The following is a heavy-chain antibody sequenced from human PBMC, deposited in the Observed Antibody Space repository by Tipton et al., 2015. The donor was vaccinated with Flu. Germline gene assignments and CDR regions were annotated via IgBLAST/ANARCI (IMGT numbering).Heavy chain of an antibody. CDR1: GGSISSYY. J-gene: IGHJ4*02. D-gene: IGHD7-27*01. V-gene: IGHV4-59*01. CDR3: ARGGVNWATLDY. CDR2: IYYSGST. Sequence: TLSLTCTVSGGSISSYYWSWIRQPLGKGLEWIGYIYYSGSTNYNPSLKSRVTISVDTSKNQFSLKLSSVAAADTAVYYCARGGVNWATLDYWGQGTLVTVSS.